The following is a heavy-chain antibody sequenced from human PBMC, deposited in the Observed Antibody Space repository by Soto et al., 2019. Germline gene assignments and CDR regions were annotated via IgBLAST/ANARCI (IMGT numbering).Heavy chain of an antibody. CDR3: ATPHCTVGRCYLYYYGLDV. Sequence: GGSLRLSCAASGFTFSLYAIHWVRRAPGKGLEWVAVVSSDGSVKYYGNSVRGRFTVSRDNSKNTLSMQINNLRTEDTAVYYCATPHCTVGRCYLYYYGLDVWGPGTTVTVSS. CDR2: VSSDGSVK. V-gene: IGHV3-30*04. CDR1: GFTFSLYA. D-gene: IGHD2-8*02. J-gene: IGHJ6*02.